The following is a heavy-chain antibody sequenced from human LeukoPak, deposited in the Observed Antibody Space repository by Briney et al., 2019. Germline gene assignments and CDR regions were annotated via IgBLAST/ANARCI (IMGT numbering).Heavy chain of an antibody. J-gene: IGHJ3*02. CDR3: ARELLYCGGDCYSDAFDI. Sequence: PSETLSLTCTVSGYSISSGYYWGWIRQPPGKGLEWIGSIYHSGSTYYNPSLKSRVTISVDTSKNQFSLKLSSVTAADTAVYYCARELLYCGGDCYSDAFDIWGQGTMVTVSS. CDR1: GYSISSGYY. V-gene: IGHV4-38-2*02. D-gene: IGHD2-21*01. CDR2: IYHSGST.